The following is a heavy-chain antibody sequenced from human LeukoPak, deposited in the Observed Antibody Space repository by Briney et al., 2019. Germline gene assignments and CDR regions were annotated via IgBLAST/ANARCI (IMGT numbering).Heavy chain of an antibody. D-gene: IGHD6-19*01. J-gene: IGHJ4*02. Sequence: GGSLRLSCAASGFTFSSYAMNWVRQAPGKGLVWVSRINSDGSSIFYADSVKGRFTISRDNAKNTLYLQMNSLRAEDTAVYYCAKDRRSGSGWETFDYWGQGTLVTVSS. V-gene: IGHV3-74*01. CDR3: AKDRRSGSGWETFDY. CDR1: GFTFSSYA. CDR2: INSDGSSI.